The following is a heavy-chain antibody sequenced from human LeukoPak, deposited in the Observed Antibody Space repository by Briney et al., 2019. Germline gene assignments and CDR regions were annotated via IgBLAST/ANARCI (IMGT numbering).Heavy chain of an antibody. J-gene: IGHJ6*02. Sequence: GGSLRLSCAASGFTFSSYAMHWVRQAPGKGLEGVAVISYDGSNKYYADSVKGRFTISRDNSKNTLYLQMNSLRAEDTAVYYCARERCSGDSCIGMDVWGQGTTVTVSS. CDR3: ARERCSGDSCIGMDV. D-gene: IGHD2-15*01. CDR1: GFTFSSYA. CDR2: ISYDGSNK. V-gene: IGHV3-30-3*01.